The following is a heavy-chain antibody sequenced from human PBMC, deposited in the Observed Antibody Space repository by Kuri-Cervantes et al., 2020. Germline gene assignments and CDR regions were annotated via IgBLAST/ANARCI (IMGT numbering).Heavy chain of an antibody. V-gene: IGHV3-30*03. J-gene: IGHJ4*02. D-gene: IGHD4-17*01. CDR1: GFTFSSFS. Sequence: GESLKISCAASGFTFSSFSMTWVRQTPGKGLEWVAVISYDGSNKYYADSVKGRFTISRDNTKNSLFLEMNSLRGDDTALYYCARGHHDYGDNGAFDYWGQGTLVTVSS. CDR2: ISYDGSNK. CDR3: ARGHHDYGDNGAFDY.